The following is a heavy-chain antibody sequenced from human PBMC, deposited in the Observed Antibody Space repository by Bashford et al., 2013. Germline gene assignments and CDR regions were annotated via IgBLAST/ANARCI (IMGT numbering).Heavy chain of an antibody. V-gene: IGHV4-34*01. J-gene: IGHJ4*02. D-gene: IGHD4-17*01. CDR3: ARGVTTFGYFDY. Sequence: SETLSLTCAVYGGSLSGYYWSWICQSPGKGLEWFGEIKHSGSTNYNPSLKSRVTISVDTSKNQFSLKLSSVTAADTAVYYXARGVTTFGYFDYWGQGTLVTVSS. CDR1: GGSLSGYY. CDR2: IKHSGST.